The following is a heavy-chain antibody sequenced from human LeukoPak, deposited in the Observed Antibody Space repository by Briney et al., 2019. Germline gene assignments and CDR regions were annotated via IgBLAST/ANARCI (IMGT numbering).Heavy chain of an antibody. CDR2: IWFDGSIQ. J-gene: IGHJ4*02. V-gene: IGHV3-33*01. CDR1: GFTFSSHG. CDR3: ARGSSGHYSSLDY. D-gene: IGHD3-22*01. Sequence: TGGSLRLSCAASGFTFSSHGMHWVRQAPGKGLEWVAVIWFDGSIQYYADSVKGRFTISRDNFKNTLYLQMNSLRAEDTAVYYCARGSSGHYSSLDYWGQGTLVTVSS.